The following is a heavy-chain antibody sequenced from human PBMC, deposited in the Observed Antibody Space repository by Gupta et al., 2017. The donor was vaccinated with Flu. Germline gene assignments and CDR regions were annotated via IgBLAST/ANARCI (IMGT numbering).Heavy chain of an antibody. V-gene: IGHV4-59*01. J-gene: IGHJ4*02. D-gene: IGHD3-22*01. Sequence: QVQLQESGPGLVKPSETLSLTCTVSGGSISSYYWSWIRQPPGKGLEWIGYIYYSGSTNYNPSLKSRVTISVDTSKNQFSLKLSSVTAADTAVYYCARGDYYDSSGYSREYYFDYWGQGTLVTVSS. CDR2: IYYSGST. CDR1: GGSISSYY. CDR3: ARGDYYDSSGYSREYYFDY.